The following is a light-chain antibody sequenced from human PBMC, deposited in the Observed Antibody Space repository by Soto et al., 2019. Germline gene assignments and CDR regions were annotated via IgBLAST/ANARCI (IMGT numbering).Light chain of an antibody. Sequence: QAVVTQPPSVSGAPGQRVTISCTGSSSNIGAGYDVHWYQHLPGTAPKLLIYGNNNRPSGVSDRFSGSKSGTSASLAITGLQAEDEADYYCQSYDNSLSSSIFGGGTKVTVL. V-gene: IGLV1-40*01. CDR3: QSYDNSLSSSI. CDR2: GNN. J-gene: IGLJ2*01. CDR1: SSNIGAGYD.